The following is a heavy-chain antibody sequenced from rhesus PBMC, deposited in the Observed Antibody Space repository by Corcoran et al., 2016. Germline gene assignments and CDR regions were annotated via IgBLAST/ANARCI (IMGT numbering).Heavy chain of an antibody. V-gene: IGHV3S42*01. CDR1: GFCLSRVW. J-gene: IGHJ4*01. Sequence: EVHLVESGGGLAKPGGSLRLSCAASGFCLSRVWLHWVCPTPGKGLEWISGISMGGVTRYYADSVRGRFTISRDNSKNTLFLQMNSLRAEDTAVYYCAKGAGLTLDYWGQGVLVTVSS. CDR2: ISMGGVTR. D-gene: IGHD6-31*01. CDR3: AKGAGLTLDY.